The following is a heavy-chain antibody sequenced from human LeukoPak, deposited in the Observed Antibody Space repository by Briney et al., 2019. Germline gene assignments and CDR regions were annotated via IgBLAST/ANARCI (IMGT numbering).Heavy chain of an antibody. CDR2: INPNSGGT. CDR3: ARDLGEEQPGLYYYYYMDV. V-gene: IGHV1-2*02. CDR1: GYTFTGYY. Sequence: GASVKVSCKASGYTFTGYYMHWVRQAPGQGLEWMGWINPNSGGTNYAQKFQGRVTMTRDTSISTAYMELSRLRSDDTAVYYCARDLGEEQPGLYYYYYMDVWGKGTTVTVSS. J-gene: IGHJ6*03. D-gene: IGHD6-13*01.